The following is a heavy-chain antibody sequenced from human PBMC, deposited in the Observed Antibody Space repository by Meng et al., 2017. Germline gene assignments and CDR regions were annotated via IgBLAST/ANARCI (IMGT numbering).Heavy chain of an antibody. CDR2: INPSGGST. J-gene: IGHJ3*02. CDR3: ARSGHDYYDSSGYFFIDAFDI. D-gene: IGHD3-22*01. V-gene: IGHV1-46*01. Sequence: ASVKVSCKASGYTFTSYYMHWVRQAPGQGLEWMGIINPSGGSTSYAQKFQGRVTMTRDTSKNQFSLKLSSVTAADTAVYYCARSGHDYYDSSGYFFIDAFDIWGQGTMVTVSS. CDR1: GYTFTSYY.